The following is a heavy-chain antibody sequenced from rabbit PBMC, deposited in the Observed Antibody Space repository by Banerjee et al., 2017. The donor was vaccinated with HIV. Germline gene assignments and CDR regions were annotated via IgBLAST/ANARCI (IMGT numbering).Heavy chain of an antibody. V-gene: IGHV1S40*01. D-gene: IGHD6-1*01. Sequence: QSLEESGGGLVKPGASLTLTCTASGIDFSSYYYMCWVRQAPGKGLEWIGCIAPSSDITYYATWAKGRFTISKASSTTVTLQMTSLTAADTATYFCARGGYGWLLYFSLWGPGTLVTVS. CDR3: ARGGYGWLLYFSL. J-gene: IGHJ4*01. CDR2: IAPSSDIT. CDR1: GIDFSSYYY.